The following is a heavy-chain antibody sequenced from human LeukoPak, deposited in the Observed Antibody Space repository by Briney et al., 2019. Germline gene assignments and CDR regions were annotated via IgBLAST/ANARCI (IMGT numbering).Heavy chain of an antibody. CDR1: AVSVSRHF. CDR3: AREYDY. Sequence: SETLSLTCDFSAVSVSRHFWSWIRQTPEKGLEWLGYVFSSGTTNYNPSLKSRLTISLDASKHQFSLTLKSVTAADTAVYYCAREYDYWGLGTLVTVSS. V-gene: IGHV4-59*02. J-gene: IGHJ4*01. CDR2: VFSSGTT.